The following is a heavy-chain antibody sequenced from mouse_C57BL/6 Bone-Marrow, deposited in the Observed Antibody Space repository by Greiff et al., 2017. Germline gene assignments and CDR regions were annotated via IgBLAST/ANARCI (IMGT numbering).Heavy chain of an antibody. CDR2: IHPNSGST. Sequence: QVQLQQPGAELVKPGASVKLSCKASGYTFTSYWMHWVKQRPGQGLEWIGMIHPNSGSTNYNEKFKSKAILTVDTSSNTAYMQLSSLTSEDSAVFYCARSGPLGRSFDYWGQGTTLTVSS. D-gene: IGHD4-1*01. CDR1: GYTFTSYW. V-gene: IGHV1-64*01. CDR3: ARSGPLGRSFDY. J-gene: IGHJ2*01.